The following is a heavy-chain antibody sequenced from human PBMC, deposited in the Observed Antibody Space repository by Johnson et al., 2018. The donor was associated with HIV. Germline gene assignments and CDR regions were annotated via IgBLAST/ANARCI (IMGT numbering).Heavy chain of an antibody. CDR1: GFTFDDYA. CDR3: AREGLYSGYEPEDDAFDI. D-gene: IGHD5-12*01. V-gene: IGHV3-23*04. J-gene: IGHJ3*02. Sequence: VQLVESGGGVVQPGRSLRLSCAASGFTFDDYAMHWVRQAPGKGLEWVSAISGSGGSTYYADSVKGRFTISRDNSKNTLYLQMTSLRAEDTAVYYCAREGLYSGYEPEDDAFDIWGQGTMVTVSS. CDR2: ISGSGGST.